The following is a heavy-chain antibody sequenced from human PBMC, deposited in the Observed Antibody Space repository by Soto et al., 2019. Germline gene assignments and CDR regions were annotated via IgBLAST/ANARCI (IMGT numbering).Heavy chain of an antibody. Sequence: QVQLVQSGAEVKKPGSSVKVSSKDSGGTFSTYSMFWVRQAPGQGLEWMGRIIPMLGVRNYAQRFQDRVTIIADKSTATVHMELSSLRSEDTALYYCTIGSWSGEVFDIWGQGTMATVSS. V-gene: IGHV1-69*02. CDR2: IIPMLGVR. CDR3: TIGSWSGEVFDI. CDR1: GGTFSTYS. J-gene: IGHJ3*02. D-gene: IGHD2-21*01.